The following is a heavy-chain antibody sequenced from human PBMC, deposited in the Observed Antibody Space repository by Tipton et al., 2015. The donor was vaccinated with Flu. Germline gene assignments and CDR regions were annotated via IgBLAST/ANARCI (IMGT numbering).Heavy chain of an antibody. CDR2: IYHSGST. D-gene: IGHD7-27*01. J-gene: IGHJ3*02. CDR3: ARHPSSLGAFDI. Sequence: LRLSCAVSGYSISSGYYWGWIRQPPGKGLEWIGSIYHSGSTYYNPSLKNRVTISVDTSKNQFSLKLSSVTAADTAVYYCARHPSSLGAFDIWGQGTMVTVSS. CDR1: GYSISSGYY. V-gene: IGHV4-38-2*01.